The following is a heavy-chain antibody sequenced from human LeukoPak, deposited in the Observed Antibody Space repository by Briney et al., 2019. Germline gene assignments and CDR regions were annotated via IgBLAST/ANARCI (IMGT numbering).Heavy chain of an antibody. CDR1: GFSITTYY. Sequence: SETLSLTCTVSGFSITTYYWSWIRQSPGNGLEWIGQIHSSGSTTYNPSLKSRVTISLDTSKNQFSLYLSSVTAADTAAYYCARDIREVGESHYFDYWGQGTLVTVTS. J-gene: IGHJ4*02. D-gene: IGHD1-26*01. V-gene: IGHV4-59*01. CDR3: ARDIREVGESHYFDY. CDR2: IHSSGST.